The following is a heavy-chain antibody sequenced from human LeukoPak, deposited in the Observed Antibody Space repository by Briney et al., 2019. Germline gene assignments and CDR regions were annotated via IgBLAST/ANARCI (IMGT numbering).Heavy chain of an antibody. V-gene: IGHV4-4*07. CDR2: IYTSGSI. CDR1: GGSISSYY. J-gene: IGHJ3*02. D-gene: IGHD3-9*01. Sequence: SETLSLTCTVSGGSISSYYWSWIRQPAGKGLEWIGRIYTSGSINYNPSLKSRVTMSVDTSKNQFSLKLSSVTAADTAVYYCARQGYDILTGYTNDAFDIWGQGTMVTVSS. CDR3: ARQGYDILTGYTNDAFDI.